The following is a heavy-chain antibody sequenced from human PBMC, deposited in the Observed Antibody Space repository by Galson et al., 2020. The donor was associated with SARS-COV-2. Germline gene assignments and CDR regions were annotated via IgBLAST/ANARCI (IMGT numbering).Heavy chain of an antibody. CDR3: SRPKTGAQLDS. Sequence: SETLSLTCAVSGGSISSDNWWRWVRQPPGKGLEWIGDIYHSGTTNYNPSIKSRVTISVDKSKNQFSLNLKSVTAADTAVYFCSRPKTGAQLDSWGQGTLVTVS. CDR1: GGSISSDNW. CDR2: IYHSGTT. V-gene: IGHV4-4*02. J-gene: IGHJ5*01. D-gene: IGHD7-27*01.